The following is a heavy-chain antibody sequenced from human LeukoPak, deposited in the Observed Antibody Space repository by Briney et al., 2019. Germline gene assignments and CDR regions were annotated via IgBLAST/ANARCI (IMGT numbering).Heavy chain of an antibody. Sequence: GGSLRLSCAASGFTVSSNYMSWVRRAPGKGLEWVSVIYSGGSTYYADSVKGRFTISRDNSKNTLYLQMNSLRAEDTAVYYCAREPHRWFGEQYGMDVWGKGTTVTVSS. CDR2: IYSGGST. V-gene: IGHV3-53*01. CDR1: GFTVSSNY. D-gene: IGHD3-10*01. CDR3: AREPHRWFGEQYGMDV. J-gene: IGHJ6*04.